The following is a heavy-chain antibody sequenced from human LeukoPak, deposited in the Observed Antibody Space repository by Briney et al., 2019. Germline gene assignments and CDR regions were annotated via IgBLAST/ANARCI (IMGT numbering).Heavy chain of an antibody. J-gene: IGHJ4*02. V-gene: IGHV4-39*01. CDR3: ARHVRSGDTATFDY. CDR2: IYYSGST. CDR1: GGSISSSSYY. D-gene: IGHD7-27*01. Sequence: SETLSLTCTVSGGSISSSSYYWGWIRQPPGKGLEWIGSIYYSGSTYYNPSLKSRVTISVDTSKNQFSLKLSSVTAADTAVYYCARHVRSGDTATFDYWGQGTLVTVSS.